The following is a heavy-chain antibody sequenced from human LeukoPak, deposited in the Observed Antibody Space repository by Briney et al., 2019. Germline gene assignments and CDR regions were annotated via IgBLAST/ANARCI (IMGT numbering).Heavy chain of an antibody. CDR1: GFTVSSNY. V-gene: IGHV3-53*01. Sequence: GGSLRLSCAASGFTVSSNYMSWVRQAPGKGLEWVSVIYSGGSTYYADSVKGRFTISRDNSKNTLYLQMNRLRAEDTAVYYCARNYDFWSGIYRSGAFDIWGQGTMVTVSS. D-gene: IGHD3-3*01. CDR3: ARNYDFWSGIYRSGAFDI. J-gene: IGHJ3*02. CDR2: IYSGGST.